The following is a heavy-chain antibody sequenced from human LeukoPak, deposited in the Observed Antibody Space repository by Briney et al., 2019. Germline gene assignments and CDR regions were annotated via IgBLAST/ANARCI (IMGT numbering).Heavy chain of an antibody. CDR1: GFTVSSNY. D-gene: IGHD2-15*01. Sequence: PGGSLRLSCAASGFTVSSNYMSWVRQAPGKGLEWASVIYSGGRTYYADSVKGRFTISRDISKNTLYLQMSSLRAEDTAVYYCARDPYCSGGICYPAPYYGMDVWGQGTTVTVSS. CDR3: ARDPYCSGGICYPAPYYGMDV. CDR2: IYSGGRT. J-gene: IGHJ6*02. V-gene: IGHV3-66*01.